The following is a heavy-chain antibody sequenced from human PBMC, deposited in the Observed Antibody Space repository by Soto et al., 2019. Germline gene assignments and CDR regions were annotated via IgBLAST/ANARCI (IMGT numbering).Heavy chain of an antibody. Sequence: QVQLQESGPGLVKPSQTLSLTCIVSGGSISSGGYYWSWIRQHPGKGLEWIGYIYYSGSTYYNPSLKSRVTISVDTSKNQFSLKLSSVTAADTAVYYCARFGGAMVPEYYFDYWGQGTLVTVSS. CDR3: ARFGGAMVPEYYFDY. CDR2: IYYSGST. CDR1: GGSISSGGYY. V-gene: IGHV4-31*03. J-gene: IGHJ4*02. D-gene: IGHD3-16*01.